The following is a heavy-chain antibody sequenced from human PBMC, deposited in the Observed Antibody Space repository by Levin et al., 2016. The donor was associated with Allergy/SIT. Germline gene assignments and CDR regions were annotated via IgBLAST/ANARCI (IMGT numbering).Heavy chain of an antibody. CDR2: ISYDGSNK. CDR3: AKDLKRVTTVTQTAYYYYYGMDV. Sequence: VRQAPGKGLEWVAVISYDGSNKYYADSVKGRFTISRDNSKNTLYLQMNSLRAEDTAVYYCAKDLKRVTTVTQTAYYYYYGMDVWGQGTTVTVSS. D-gene: IGHD4-17*01. J-gene: IGHJ6*02. V-gene: IGHV3-30*18.